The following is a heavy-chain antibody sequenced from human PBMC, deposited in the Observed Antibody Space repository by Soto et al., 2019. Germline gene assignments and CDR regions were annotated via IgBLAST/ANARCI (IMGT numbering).Heavy chain of an antibody. CDR3: ARQRTTVVTQAYFDH. Sequence: SETLSLTCIVSGESISSSSYYWGWIRQPPGKGLEWIGSIYYSGRTYYNPSSKSRVTISIDTSKNQFSLKLSSVTATDTAVYYCARQRTTVVTQAYFDHWGQGALVTVSS. V-gene: IGHV4-39*01. D-gene: IGHD2-21*02. CDR1: GESISSSSYY. J-gene: IGHJ4*02. CDR2: IYYSGRT.